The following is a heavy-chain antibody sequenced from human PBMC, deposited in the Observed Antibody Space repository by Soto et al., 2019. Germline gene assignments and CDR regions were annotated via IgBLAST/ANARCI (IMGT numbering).Heavy chain of an antibody. J-gene: IGHJ3*02. Sequence: QITLKESGPPLVKPTQTLTLTCTFSGFSLSTSGVGVGWIRQPPGKALEWLALIYWDDDKRYSPSLKSRLTITKDTSKNQVVLTMTNMDPVDTATYYCAKYQLPLGAFDIWGQGTMVTVSS. CDR1: GFSLSTSGVG. CDR3: AKYQLPLGAFDI. V-gene: IGHV2-5*02. D-gene: IGHD2-2*01. CDR2: IYWDDDK.